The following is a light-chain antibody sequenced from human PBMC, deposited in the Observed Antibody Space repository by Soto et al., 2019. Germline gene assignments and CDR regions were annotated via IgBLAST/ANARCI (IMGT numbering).Light chain of an antibody. Sequence: EIVLTQSPGTLSLSPGERATLSCRASQRVSSSYLAWYQQKPGQAPRLLIYGASSRATGIPDRFSGSGSGIDFPLTISRLEPEDAAVDFGKRYGISPPLTFGQGTQVEI. CDR3: KRYGISPPLT. CDR2: GAS. J-gene: IGKJ2*01. CDR1: QRVSSSY. V-gene: IGKV3-20*01.